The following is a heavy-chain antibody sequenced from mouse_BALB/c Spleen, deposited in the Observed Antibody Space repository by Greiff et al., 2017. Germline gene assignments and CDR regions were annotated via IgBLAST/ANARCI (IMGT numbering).Heavy chain of an antibody. V-gene: IGHV1-5*01. D-gene: IGHD1-1*01. CDR3: TRPYGSSYNFDV. Sequence: VQLQQSGTVLARPGASVKMSCKASGYTFTSYWMHWVKQRPGQGLEWIGAIYPGNSDTSYNQKFKGKAKLTAVTSTSTAYMELSSLTNEDSAVYYCTRPYGSSYNFDVWGAGTTVTVSS. J-gene: IGHJ1*01. CDR2: IYPGNSDT. CDR1: GYTFTSYW.